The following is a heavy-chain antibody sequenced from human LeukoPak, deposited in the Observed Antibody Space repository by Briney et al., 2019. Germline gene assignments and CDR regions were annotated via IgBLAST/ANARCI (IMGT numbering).Heavy chain of an antibody. V-gene: IGHV4-59*08. Sequence: PSETLSLTCAVSGDXISPYYWXXXXXXXXXXXXXXGFIYYSGGTEYNPSXXSRVXXXVXXSXXXXSXNLHSVTAADTAIYYCARHTSGYYWAHFEYWGQGILVTVSS. D-gene: IGHD5-12*01. CDR1: GDXISPYY. CDR3: ARHTSGYYWAHFEY. J-gene: IGHJ4*02. CDR2: IYYSGGT.